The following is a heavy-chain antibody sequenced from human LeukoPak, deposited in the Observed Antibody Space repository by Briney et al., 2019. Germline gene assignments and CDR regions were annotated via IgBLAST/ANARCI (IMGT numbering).Heavy chain of an antibody. J-gene: IGHJ5*02. Sequence: PSETLSLTCTVSGVSISSSNSYWGWIRQPPGKGLEWIGSIYYSGSTYYNPSLKSRVTISVDTSKNQFSLKLSSVTAADTAVYYCARRSGDIRPWGQGTLVTVSS. CDR1: GVSISSSNSY. D-gene: IGHD5-12*01. CDR3: ARRSGDIRP. CDR2: IYYSGST. V-gene: IGHV4-39*01.